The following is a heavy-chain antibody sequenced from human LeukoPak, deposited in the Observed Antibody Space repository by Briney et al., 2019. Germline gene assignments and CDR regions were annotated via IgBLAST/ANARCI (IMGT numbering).Heavy chain of an antibody. CDR3: ARPLVSSGWTFDY. CDR1: GFTFSSYS. J-gene: IGHJ4*02. V-gene: IGHV3-21*01. CDR2: ISSSSSYI. Sequence: PGGSLRLSCAASGFTFSSYSMNWVRQAPGKGLEWVSSISSSSSYIYYADSVKGRFTISRDNAKNSLYLQMNSLRAEDTDVYYCARPLVSSGWTFDYWGQGTLVTVSS. D-gene: IGHD6-19*01.